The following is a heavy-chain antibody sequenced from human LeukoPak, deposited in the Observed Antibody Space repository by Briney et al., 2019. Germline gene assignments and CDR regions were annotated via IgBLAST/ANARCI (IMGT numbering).Heavy chain of an antibody. CDR1: GFTFSSYG. D-gene: IGHD4-17*01. V-gene: IGHV3-30*18. J-gene: IGHJ6*03. Sequence: GGSLRLSCAASGFTFSSYGMHWVRQAPGKGLEWVAVISYDGSNKYYADSGKGRFTISRDNSKNTLYLQMNSLRAEDTAVYYCAKDNGDYYYYYYMDVWGKGTTVTVSS. CDR2: ISYDGSNK. CDR3: AKDNGDYYYYYYMDV.